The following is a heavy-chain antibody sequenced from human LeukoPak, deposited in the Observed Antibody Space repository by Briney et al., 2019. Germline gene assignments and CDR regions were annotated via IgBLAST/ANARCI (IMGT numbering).Heavy chain of an antibody. CDR3: ARGEIRGDRYLRIDY. Sequence: PSETLSLTCTVSGGSISSSSYYWGWLRQPPGKGLEWIGSIYYSGSTYYNPSLKSRVTISVDTSKNQFSLKLSSVTAADTAVYYCARGEIRGDRYLRIDYWGQGTLVTVSS. V-gene: IGHV4-39*07. J-gene: IGHJ4*02. CDR2: IYYSGST. D-gene: IGHD3-16*02. CDR1: GGSISSSSYY.